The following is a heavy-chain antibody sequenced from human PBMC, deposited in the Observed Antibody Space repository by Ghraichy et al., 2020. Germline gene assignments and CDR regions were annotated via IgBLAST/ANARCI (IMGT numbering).Heavy chain of an antibody. J-gene: IGHJ6*03. CDR2: IWYDGSNK. Sequence: GGSLRLSCAASGFTFSSYGMHWVRQAPGKGLEWVAVIWYDGSNKYYADSVKGRFTISRDNSKNTLYLQMNSLRAEDTAVYYCARVGLTHYYYYMDVWGKGTTVTVSS. D-gene: IGHD2-15*01. CDR1: GFTFSSYG. V-gene: IGHV3-33*01. CDR3: ARVGLTHYYYYMDV.